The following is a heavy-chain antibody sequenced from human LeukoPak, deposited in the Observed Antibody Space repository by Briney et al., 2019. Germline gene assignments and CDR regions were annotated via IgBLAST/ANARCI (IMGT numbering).Heavy chain of an antibody. Sequence: PGGSLRLSCAASGFTFSSYGMHWVRQAPGKGLEWVAVIWYDGSNKYYADSVKGRFTISRDNSKNTLYLQMNSLRAEDTAVYYCARVGSYLGVLDYWGQGTLVTVSS. J-gene: IGHJ4*02. V-gene: IGHV3-33*01. D-gene: IGHD3-16*01. CDR2: IWYDGSNK. CDR3: ARVGSYLGVLDY. CDR1: GFTFSSYG.